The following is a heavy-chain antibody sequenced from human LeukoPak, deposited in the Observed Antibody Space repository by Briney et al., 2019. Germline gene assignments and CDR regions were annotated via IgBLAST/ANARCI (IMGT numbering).Heavy chain of an antibody. J-gene: IGHJ6*03. D-gene: IGHD5-18*01. CDR1: GFTFSRNG. Sequence: PGGSLRLSCAASGFTFSRNGMAWVRQAPGKGLEWVSSISVSGTYIYYSDSVKGRFTISRDNAKNSLYLQMNSLRAEDTAVYYCARLAGYSYGFYYYYMDAWGKGTTVTISS. CDR3: ARLAGYSYGFYYYYMDA. CDR2: ISVSGTYI. V-gene: IGHV3-21*04.